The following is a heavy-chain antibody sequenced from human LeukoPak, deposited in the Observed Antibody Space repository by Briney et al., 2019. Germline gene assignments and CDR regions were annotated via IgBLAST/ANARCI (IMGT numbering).Heavy chain of an antibody. CDR3: ARDVDTSMAYYFDC. J-gene: IGHJ4*02. CDR1: GYTFTSYG. Sequence: ASVKVSCKASGYTFTSYGISWVRQAPGQGLEWMGWISAYNGNTNYAQRVQGRVTMTTDTSTSTAYMELRSLRSDDTAVYYCARDVDTSMAYYFDCWGQGTLVTLSS. V-gene: IGHV1-18*01. D-gene: IGHD5-18*01. CDR2: ISAYNGNT.